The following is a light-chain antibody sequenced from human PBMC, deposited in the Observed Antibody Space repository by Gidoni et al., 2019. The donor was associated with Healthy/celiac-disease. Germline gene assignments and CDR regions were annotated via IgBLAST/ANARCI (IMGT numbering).Light chain of an antibody. V-gene: IGKV1-9*01. CDR3: QQLKNYPLT. Sequence: DIQLTQSPSFLSASVGDRVTITCRASQDINNYLVWYQQKPGKAPNLLTYAASRFSGSGSGTKYTLTISSLQPEDFATYYCQQLKNYPLTFGGGTKVEF. J-gene: IGKJ4*01. CDR2: AA. CDR1: QDINNY.